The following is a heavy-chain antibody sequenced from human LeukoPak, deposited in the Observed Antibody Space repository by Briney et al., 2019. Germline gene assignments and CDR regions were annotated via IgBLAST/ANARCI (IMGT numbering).Heavy chain of an antibody. D-gene: IGHD3-22*01. CDR2: INPSGGST. Sequence: ASAKVSCKASGYTFTSYYMHWVRQAPGQGLEWMGIINPSGGSTSYAQKFQGRVTITRDTSTSTVYMELSSLRSEDTAVYYCARVRYYDSSGYYDNDAFDIWGQGTMVTVSS. J-gene: IGHJ3*02. CDR1: GYTFTSYY. CDR3: ARVRYYDSSGYYDNDAFDI. V-gene: IGHV1-46*01.